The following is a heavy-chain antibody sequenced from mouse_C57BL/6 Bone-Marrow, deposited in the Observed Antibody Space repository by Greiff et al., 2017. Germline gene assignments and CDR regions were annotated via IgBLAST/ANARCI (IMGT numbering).Heavy chain of an antibody. CDR3: ARNSPCAY. Sequence: DVKLVESGGDLVKPGGSLKLSCAASGFTFSSYGMSWVRQTPDKRLEWVATISSGGSYTYYPDSVQGRFTISRDNAKNTLYLHMSSLKSEDTAMYYCARNSPCAYWGQGTLVTVSA. J-gene: IGHJ3*01. D-gene: IGHD2-12*01. V-gene: IGHV5-6*02. CDR1: GFTFSSYG. CDR2: ISSGGSYT.